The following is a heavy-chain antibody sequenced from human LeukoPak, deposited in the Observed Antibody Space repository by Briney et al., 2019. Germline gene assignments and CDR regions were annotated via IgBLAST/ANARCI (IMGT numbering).Heavy chain of an antibody. D-gene: IGHD3-10*01. V-gene: IGHV3-30*02. CDR2: IRYDGSNK. CDR1: GFTFSSYG. Sequence: GGSQRLSCAASGFTFSSYGMHWVRQAPGKGLEWVAFIRYDGSNKYYADSVKGRFTISRDNSKNTLYLQMNSLRAEDTAVYYCAKEGRPYYYGSGSYYWGQGTLVTVSS. J-gene: IGHJ4*02. CDR3: AKEGRPYYYGSGSYY.